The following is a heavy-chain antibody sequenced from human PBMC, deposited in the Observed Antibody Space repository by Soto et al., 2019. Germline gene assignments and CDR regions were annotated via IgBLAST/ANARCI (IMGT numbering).Heavy chain of an antibody. CDR3: ARDGGCGDGYTVGCNWFDP. CDR2: IWYDGSNK. CDR1: GFTFSSYG. J-gene: IGHJ5*02. V-gene: IGHV3-33*01. D-gene: IGHD2-15*01. Sequence: QVQLVESGGGVVQPGRSLRLSCAASGFTFSSYGMHWVRQAPGKGLEWVAVIWYDGSNKYYADSVKGRFTISRDNSKNTADRQRNGLGAVAMAVYYCARDGGCGDGYTVGCNWFDPWGEGALGTVSS.